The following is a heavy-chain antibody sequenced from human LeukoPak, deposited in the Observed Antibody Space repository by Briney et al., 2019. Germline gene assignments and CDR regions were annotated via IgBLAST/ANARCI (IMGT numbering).Heavy chain of an antibody. Sequence: GASVKVSCKASGYTFTSYAMNWVRQAPGQGLEWMGWINTNTGNPTYAQGFTGRFVFSLDTSVSTAYLQIGSLKAEDTAVYYCARDLGYYYDSSGYPIGAFDIWGQGTMVTVSS. CDR3: ARDLGYYYDSSGYPIGAFDI. CDR1: GYTFTSYA. J-gene: IGHJ3*02. CDR2: INTNTGNP. D-gene: IGHD3-22*01. V-gene: IGHV7-4-1*01.